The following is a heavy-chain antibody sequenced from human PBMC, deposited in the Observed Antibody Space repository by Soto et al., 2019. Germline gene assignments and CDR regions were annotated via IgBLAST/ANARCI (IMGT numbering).Heavy chain of an antibody. CDR3: ARGLRDGGNA. CDR2: INPSGAFT. CDR1: GYTFTSYY. V-gene: IGHV1-46*03. Sequence: QVQLVQSGAEVKKPGASVKVSCKASGYTFTSYYMHWVRQAPGQGLEWIGIINPSGAFTDYAEKFQGRVTMTSDTSTRTVYMHLSSLRSEDTAVYYCARGLRDGGNAWGQGTLVTVS. J-gene: IGHJ5*02. D-gene: IGHD2-15*01.